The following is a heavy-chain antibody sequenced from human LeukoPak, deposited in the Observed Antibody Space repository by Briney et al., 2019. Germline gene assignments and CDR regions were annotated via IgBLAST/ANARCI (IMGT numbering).Heavy chain of an antibody. CDR1: GGSISSSSYY. Sequence: PSETLSLTCTVSGGSISSSSYYWGWIRQPPGKGLEWIGSIYYSGSTYYNPSLKSRVTISVDTSKNQFSLKLSSVTAADTAVYYCARALFYGSRSYGIDYWGQGTLVTVSS. V-gene: IGHV4-39*07. CDR2: IYYSGST. CDR3: ARALFYGSRSYGIDY. J-gene: IGHJ4*02. D-gene: IGHD3-10*01.